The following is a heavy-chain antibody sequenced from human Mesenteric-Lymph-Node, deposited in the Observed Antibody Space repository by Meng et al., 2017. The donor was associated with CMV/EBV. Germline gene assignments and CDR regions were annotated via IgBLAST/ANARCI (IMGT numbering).Heavy chain of an antibody. D-gene: IGHD6-6*01. V-gene: IGHV5-51*01. CDR1: GYSFTSYW. CDR2: IYPGDSDT. Sequence: GESLKISCKGSGYSFTSYWIGWVRQMPGKGLEWMGIIYPGDSDTRYSPSFQGQVTISADKSISTAYLQWSSLKASDTAMYYCARHPISSSSYYYYGMDVWGQVTTVTVSS. J-gene: IGHJ6*02. CDR3: ARHPISSSSYYYYGMDV.